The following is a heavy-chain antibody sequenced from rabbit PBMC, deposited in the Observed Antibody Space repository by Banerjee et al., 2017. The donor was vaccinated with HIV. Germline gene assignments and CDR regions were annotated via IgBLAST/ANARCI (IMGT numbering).Heavy chain of an antibody. J-gene: IGHJ4*01. CDR2: IGVGTGST. Sequence: QSLEESGGDLVKPGASLTLTCTASGFSFSSGYYMCWVRQAPGKGLEWIACIGVGTGSTWYASWAKGRFAISKTSSTTVTLQMTSLTAADTATYFCVRSTSGYDIGDLWGQGTLVTV. D-gene: IGHD1-1*01. V-gene: IGHV1S40*01. CDR1: GFSFSSGYY. CDR3: VRSTSGYDIGDL.